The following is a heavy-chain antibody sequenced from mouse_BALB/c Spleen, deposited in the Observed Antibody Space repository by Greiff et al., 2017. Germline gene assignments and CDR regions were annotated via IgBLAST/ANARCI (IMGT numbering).Heavy chain of an antibody. J-gene: IGHJ1*01. CDR2: ISYSGST. CDR1: GDSITSGY. CDR3: ARWDYYGYVGYFDV. Sequence: EVMLVESGPSLVKPSQTLSLTCSVTGDSITSGYWNWIRKFPGNKLEYMGYISYSGSTYYNPSLKSRISITRDTSKNQYYLQLNSVTTEDTATYYCARWDYYGYVGYFDVWGAGTTVTVSS. V-gene: IGHV3-8*02. D-gene: IGHD1-2*01.